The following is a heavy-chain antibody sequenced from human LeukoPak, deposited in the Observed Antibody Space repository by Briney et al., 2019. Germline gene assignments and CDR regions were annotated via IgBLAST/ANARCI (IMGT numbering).Heavy chain of an antibody. CDR1: GFTFSLYT. CDR3: ARDRLSGSDWFDP. J-gene: IGHJ5*02. Sequence: GGSLRLSCAASGFTFSLYTMIRVRQAPGKGLEWVSYISSNSRTIYYADSVAGRFSISRDNAKKSLYLQMISLRNEDTAVYSCARDRLSGSDWFDPWGQGTLVTVSS. D-gene: IGHD5-12*01. V-gene: IGHV3-48*02. CDR2: ISSNSRTI.